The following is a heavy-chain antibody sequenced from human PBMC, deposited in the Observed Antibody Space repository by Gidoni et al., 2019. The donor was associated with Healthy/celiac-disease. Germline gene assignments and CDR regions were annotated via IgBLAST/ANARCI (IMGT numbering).Heavy chain of an antibody. D-gene: IGHD2-2*02. V-gene: IGHV3-74*01. CDR3: ARVYGRDDAFDI. CDR2: INSEGTTT. Sequence: EMQLVESGGGLVQPGGSLRLSCAASGFTFSSYWMHWVRQVPGKGLVWVSHINSEGTTTNYADYVMGRFTVSRDNAKNTLYLQMSSLRAEDTAVYYCARVYGRDDAFDIWGQGTMVTVSS. CDR1: GFTFSSYW. J-gene: IGHJ3*02.